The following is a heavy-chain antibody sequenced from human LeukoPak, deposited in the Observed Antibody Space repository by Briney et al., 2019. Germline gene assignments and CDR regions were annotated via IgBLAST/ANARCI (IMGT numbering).Heavy chain of an antibody. V-gene: IGHV4-61*05. CDR2: IYYSGST. CDR1: GGSISSSSYY. CDR3: ARAPYPDYSNYFDY. D-gene: IGHD4-11*01. Sequence: PSETLSLTCTVSGGSISSSSYYWSWIRQPPGKGLEWIGYIYYSGSTNYNPSLKSRVTISVDTSKNQFSLKLSSVTAADTAVYYCARAPYPDYSNYFDYWGQGTLVTVSS. J-gene: IGHJ4*02.